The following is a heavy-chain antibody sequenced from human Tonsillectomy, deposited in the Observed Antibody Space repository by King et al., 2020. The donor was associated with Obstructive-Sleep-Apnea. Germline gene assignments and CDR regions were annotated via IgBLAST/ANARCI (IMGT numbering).Heavy chain of an antibody. V-gene: IGHV3-74*01. Sequence: QLVESGGGLVQPGGSLRLSCAASGFTFSSYWMHWVRQAPGKGLVWVSRINSDGSSTSYADSVKGRFTISRDNAKNTLYLQMNSLRAEDTAVYYCARDNDFWSLGYYYYGMDVWGQGTTVTVSS. CDR1: GFTFSSYW. CDR3: ARDNDFWSLGYYYYGMDV. CDR2: INSDGSST. J-gene: IGHJ6*02. D-gene: IGHD3-3*01.